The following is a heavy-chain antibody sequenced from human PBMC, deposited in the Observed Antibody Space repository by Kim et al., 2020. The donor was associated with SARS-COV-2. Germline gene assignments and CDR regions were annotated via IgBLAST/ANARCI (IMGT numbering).Heavy chain of an antibody. CDR3: ARRWAYCGGDCHLVFDY. D-gene: IGHD2-21*01. V-gene: IGHV4-39*01. Sequence: LKSRATMSVDTSKNQFSVKLSSVTATDTAVYYCARRWAYCGGDCHLVFDYWGQGTLVTVSS. J-gene: IGHJ4*02.